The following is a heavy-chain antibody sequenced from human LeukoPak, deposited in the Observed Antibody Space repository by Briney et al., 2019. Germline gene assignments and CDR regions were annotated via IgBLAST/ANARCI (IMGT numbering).Heavy chain of an antibody. CDR1: GYTFTGFH. CDR3: ARENPGVPFDY. D-gene: IGHD3-3*01. Sequence: ASVKVSCKASGYTFTGFHIHWVRQAPGQGLEWLGWINPNSGDTNYAQKFQARVTMTRDTSINTAYMELSGLKSDDTAVYFCARENPGVPFDYWGQGTLVTVSS. V-gene: IGHV1-2*02. CDR2: INPNSGDT. J-gene: IGHJ4*02.